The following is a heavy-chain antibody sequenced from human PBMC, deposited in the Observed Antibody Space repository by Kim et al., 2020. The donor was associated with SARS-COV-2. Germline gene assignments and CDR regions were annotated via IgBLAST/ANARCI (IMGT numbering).Heavy chain of an antibody. CDR2: INHSGST. Sequence: SETLSLTCAVYGGSFSGYYWSWIRQPPGKGLEWIGEINHSGSTNYNPSLKSRVTISVDTSKNQFSLKLSSVTAADTAVYYCAREARKVRGVIINFDYWGQGTLVTVSS. D-gene: IGHD3-10*01. CDR3: AREARKVRGVIINFDY. J-gene: IGHJ4*02. V-gene: IGHV4-34*01. CDR1: GGSFSGYY.